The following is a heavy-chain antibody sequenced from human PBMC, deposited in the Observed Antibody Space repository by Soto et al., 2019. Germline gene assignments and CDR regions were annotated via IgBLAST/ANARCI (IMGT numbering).Heavy chain of an antibody. V-gene: IGHV3-72*01. Sequence: GGSLRLSCAASGFTFSDHYMDWVRQAPGKGLEWVGRTRNKANSYTTEYAASVKGRFTISRDDSKNSLYLQMNSLKTEDTAVYYCARVLGTTVIDYWGQGTLVTVSS. CDR2: TRNKANSYTT. J-gene: IGHJ4*02. CDR1: GFTFSDHY. CDR3: ARVLGTTVIDY. D-gene: IGHD4-17*01.